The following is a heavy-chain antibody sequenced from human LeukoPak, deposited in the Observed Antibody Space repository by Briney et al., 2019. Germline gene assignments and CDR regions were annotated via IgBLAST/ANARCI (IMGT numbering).Heavy chain of an antibody. Sequence: GGSLRLSCAASGFTFSTSAMSWVRQAPGKGLEWVSALSGSGSMTSYADSVKGRFTIPRDNSQNTLYLQMSGLRAEDTAVYYCVQAAPGGLYFDYWGQGTLVTVSS. CDR3: VQAAPGGLYFDY. CDR2: LSGSGSMT. D-gene: IGHD6-13*01. J-gene: IGHJ4*02. CDR1: GFTFSTSA. V-gene: IGHV3-23*01.